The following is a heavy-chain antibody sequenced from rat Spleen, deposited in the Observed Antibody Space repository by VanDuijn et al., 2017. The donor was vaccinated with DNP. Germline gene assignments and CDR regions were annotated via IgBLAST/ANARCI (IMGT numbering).Heavy chain of an antibody. Sequence: QVQLKESGPGLVQPSQTLSLTCTVAGFSLTSYYVHWVRQPPGKDLEWMGVIWNTVATQFNSALKSRLSISKDTSKSQVFLKMDRLQTEDTATYYCARARRGYFDYGGQGAMVTVSS. V-gene: IGHV2-41*01. CDR3: ARARRGYFDY. CDR1: GFSLTSYY. D-gene: IGHD1-11*01. J-gene: IGHJ2*01. CDR2: IWNTVAT.